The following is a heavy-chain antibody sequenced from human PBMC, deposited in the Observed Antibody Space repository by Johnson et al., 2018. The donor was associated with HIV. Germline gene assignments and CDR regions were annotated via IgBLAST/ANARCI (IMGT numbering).Heavy chain of an antibody. CDR3: AAYYDSSGYPRFGDAFDI. J-gene: IGHJ3*02. V-gene: IGHV3-20*04. CDR2: INWNGGNP. CDR1: GFTFDDYG. D-gene: IGHD3-22*01. Sequence: VQLVESGGGVVRPGGSLRLSCAASGFTFDDYGMSWVRQAPGKGLEWVSGINWNGGNPGYEDSVQGRFPISRDNAKNSLYLQMNSLRAEDTALYYCAAYYDSSGYPRFGDAFDIWGQGTMVTVSS.